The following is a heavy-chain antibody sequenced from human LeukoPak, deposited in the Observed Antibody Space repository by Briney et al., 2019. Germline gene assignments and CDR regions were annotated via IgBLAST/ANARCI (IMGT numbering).Heavy chain of an antibody. J-gene: IGHJ4*02. CDR3: ARSGSGSVFDY. CDR2: IIPILGIA. CDR1: GYTFTSYG. D-gene: IGHD3-10*01. Sequence: SVKVSCKASGYTFTSYGISWVRQAPGQGLEWMGRIIPILGIANYAQKLQGRVTITADKSTSTAYMELSSLRSEDTAVYYCARSGSGSVFDYWGQGTLVTVSS. V-gene: IGHV1-69*04.